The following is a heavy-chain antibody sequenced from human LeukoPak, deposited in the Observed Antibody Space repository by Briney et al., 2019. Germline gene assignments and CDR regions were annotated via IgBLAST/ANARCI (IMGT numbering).Heavy chain of an antibody. CDR3: ATSGYNFDY. J-gene: IGHJ4*02. CDR1: GFSLSNYW. V-gene: IGHV3-7*05. CDR2: IKQDGSEK. Sequence: GGSLRLSCAVSGFSLSNYWMSCVRQTPGKGLEWVANIKQDGSEKHYVDSVKGRFAISRDNAKDSLYLQMNSLRIEDTAVYYCATSGYNFDYWGQGTLVTVSS. D-gene: IGHD5-18*01.